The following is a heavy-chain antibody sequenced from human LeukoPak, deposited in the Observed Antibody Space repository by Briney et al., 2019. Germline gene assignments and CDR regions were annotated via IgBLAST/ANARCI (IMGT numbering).Heavy chain of an antibody. D-gene: IGHD1-26*01. CDR1: GGSISSGGYY. J-gene: IGHJ4*02. V-gene: IGHV4-31*03. CDR2: INHSGST. Sequence: SQTLSLTCTVSGGSISSGGYYWSWIRQHPGKGLEWIGEINHSGSTNYNPSLKSRVTISVDTSKNRFSLKLSSVTAADTAVYYCARDFGGGSYRKFDYWGQGTLVAVSS. CDR3: ARDFGGGSYRKFDY.